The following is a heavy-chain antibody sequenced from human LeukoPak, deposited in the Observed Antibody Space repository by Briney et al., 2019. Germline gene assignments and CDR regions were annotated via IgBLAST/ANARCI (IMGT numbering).Heavy chain of an antibody. V-gene: IGHV4-39*07. D-gene: IGHD1-26*01. J-gene: IGHJ4*02. CDR2: IYYSGST. CDR3: ARDFTEGLGSGPIAMDY. Sequence: PSETLSLTCTVSGGSISSSSYYWGWIRQPPGKGLEWIGSIYYSGSTYYNPSLKSRVTISVDTSKNQFSLKLSSVTAADTAVYYCARDFTEGLGSGPIAMDYWGQGTLVTVSS. CDR1: GGSISSSSYY.